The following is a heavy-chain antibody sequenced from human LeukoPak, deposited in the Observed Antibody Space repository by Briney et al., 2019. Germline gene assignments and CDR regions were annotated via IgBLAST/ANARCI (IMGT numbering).Heavy chain of an antibody. V-gene: IGHV1-2*06. D-gene: IGHD4-17*01. Sequence: ASVKVSCKASGYTFTGYYMHWVRQAPGQGLEWMGRINPNSGGTNYAQKFQGRVTMTRDTSISTAYMELSRLRSDDTAVYYCARCRAQETPPYGEYGMDVWGQGTTVTVSS. CDR1: GYTFTGYY. J-gene: IGHJ6*02. CDR3: ARCRAQETPPYGEYGMDV. CDR2: INPNSGGT.